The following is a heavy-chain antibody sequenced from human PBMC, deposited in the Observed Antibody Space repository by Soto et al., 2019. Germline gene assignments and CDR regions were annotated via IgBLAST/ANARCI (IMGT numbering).Heavy chain of an antibody. CDR3: ARGGQDFWSGPFDY. CDR2: IDNSGST. V-gene: IGHV4-4*07. CDR1: GGSISNYF. Sequence: XETLSLTCTVSGGSISNYFCNWIRQPAGKGLEWIGRIDNSGSTNYNPSLKSRITMSADTSRNQFSLKLNSVTAADTAVYYCARGGQDFWSGPFDYWGQGALVTVSS. D-gene: IGHD3-3*01. J-gene: IGHJ4*02.